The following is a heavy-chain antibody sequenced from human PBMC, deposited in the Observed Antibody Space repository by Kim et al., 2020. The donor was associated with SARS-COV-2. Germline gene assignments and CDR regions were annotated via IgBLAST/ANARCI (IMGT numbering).Heavy chain of an antibody. V-gene: IGHV3-33*03. Sequence: KGQFTLSRDNSKNPLYLQMNSLRAEDTAVYYCAKEGIHYNLDTEKRGWFDPWGQGTLVTVSS. D-gene: IGHD1-20*01. CDR3: AKEGIHYNLDTEKRGWFDP. J-gene: IGHJ5*02.